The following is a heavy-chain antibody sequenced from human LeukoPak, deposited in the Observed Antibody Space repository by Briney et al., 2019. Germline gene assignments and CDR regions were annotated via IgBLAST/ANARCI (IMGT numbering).Heavy chain of an antibody. J-gene: IGHJ4*02. CDR1: GGSISSYY. D-gene: IGHD3-3*02. V-gene: IGHV4-59*12. CDR3: ARQRADRIFGVVMGFGLDY. Sequence: PSETLSLTCTVSGGSISSYYWSWIRQPPGMGLEWIGYIYYSGSTNYNPSLKSRVTMSVDTSKNQFSLKLSSVTAADTAVYYCARQRADRIFGVVMGFGLDYWGRGTLVTVSS. CDR2: IYYSGST.